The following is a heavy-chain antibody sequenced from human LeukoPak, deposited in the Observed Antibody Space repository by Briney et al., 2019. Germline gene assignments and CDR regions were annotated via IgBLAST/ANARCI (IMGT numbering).Heavy chain of an antibody. Sequence: GASVKVSCKSSGYTFTSYGISWVRQAPGQGLEWMGWISAYYGDTNYAQKLQGRVTMTTDTSTSTAYMELRSLRSDDTGVYYCARVSLPLTVGGAVYYFDYSGQGTLVTVSS. CDR2: ISAYYGDT. D-gene: IGHD3-16*01. J-gene: IGHJ4*02. CDR1: GYTFTSYG. V-gene: IGHV1-18*01. CDR3: ARVSLPLTVGGAVYYFDY.